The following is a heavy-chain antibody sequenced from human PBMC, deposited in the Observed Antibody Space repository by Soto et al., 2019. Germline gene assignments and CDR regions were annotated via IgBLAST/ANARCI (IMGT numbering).Heavy chain of an antibody. CDR3: ATVFDL. CDR1: GFTLRSHG. V-gene: IGHV3-74*01. J-gene: IGHJ5*02. CDR2: VDTDGGGT. Sequence: EVQLVESGGGLVQPGGSLRVSCAASGFTLRSHGIHWVRQVPGKGLEWVSRVDTDGGGTSYADSVKGRFTISTDNAKNTVYLQMNGLRAEDTAVYYCATVFDLWGQGTLVTVSS.